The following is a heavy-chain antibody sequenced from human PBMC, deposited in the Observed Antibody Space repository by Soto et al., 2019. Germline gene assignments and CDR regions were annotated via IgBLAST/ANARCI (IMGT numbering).Heavy chain of an antibody. Sequence: SETLSLTYTFSGASISXHYLNWIRQPPGKGLEGIGYIYNSGPTNYNPSLKGRVTISADTSKNQFSLKLTSVTAADTAVYFCGKGADTGGVGIWGQGTLVTVSS. CDR3: GKGADTGGVGI. CDR2: IYNSGPT. V-gene: IGHV4-59*11. CDR1: GASISXHY. J-gene: IGHJ3*02.